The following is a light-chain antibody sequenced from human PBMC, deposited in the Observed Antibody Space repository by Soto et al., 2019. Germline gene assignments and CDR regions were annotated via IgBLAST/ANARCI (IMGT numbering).Light chain of an antibody. CDR3: QQYNNWQT. CDR1: QCVGSN. J-gene: IGKJ1*01. CDR2: GAP. V-gene: IGKV3-15*01. Sequence: EILMTQYPATLSVSPGERATLSCRASQCVGSNLAWYQQKPGQAPRLLIYGAPTRATGIPARFSGSGSGTEFTLTISSLQSEDFAVYYCQQYNNWQTFGQGTKVDIK.